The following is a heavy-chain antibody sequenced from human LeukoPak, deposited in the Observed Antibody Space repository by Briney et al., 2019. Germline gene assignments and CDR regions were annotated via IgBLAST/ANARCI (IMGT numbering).Heavy chain of an antibody. Sequence: GASVKVSCKASGGTFSSYAISWVRQAPGQGLEWMGGIIPIFGTANYAQKFQGRVTITADESTSTAYVELSSLRSENTAVYYCARDSRVGSRSFDIWGQGTMVTVSS. CDR1: GGTFSSYA. CDR3: ARDSRVGSRSFDI. CDR2: IIPIFGTA. D-gene: IGHD1-26*01. V-gene: IGHV1-69*01. J-gene: IGHJ3*02.